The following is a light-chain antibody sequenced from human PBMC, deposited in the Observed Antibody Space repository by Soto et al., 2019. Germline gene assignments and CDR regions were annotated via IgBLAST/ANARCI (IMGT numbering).Light chain of an antibody. Sequence: DIQMTQSPSSVSASVGDRVVITCQASQGVSSWVAWYQQKQGRAPKLLIYAGSKLESGVPSRFSGSGSGTDFTLTISRLRHEDSEVYYCQQAKNLQHTFGQGTKVDIK. J-gene: IGKJ2*01. V-gene: IGKV1-12*01. CDR2: AGS. CDR1: QGVSSW. CDR3: QQAKNLQHT.